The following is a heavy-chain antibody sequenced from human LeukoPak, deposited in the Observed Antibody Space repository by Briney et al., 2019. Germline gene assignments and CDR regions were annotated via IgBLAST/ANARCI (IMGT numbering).Heavy chain of an antibody. J-gene: IGHJ3*02. D-gene: IGHD5-18*01. CDR1: GCSISSYY. V-gene: IGHV4-59*01. CDR2: IYYSGST. CDR3: ARGVYSCSDAFGI. Sequence: SETVSRTCTVSGCSISSYYWSWLRQPPGKGLEWIGYIYYSGSTNYHPSLKSRVTISVDTSTNQFSLKLSSMSDAATAVYYSARGVYSCSDAFGIWGQGTMVTVSS.